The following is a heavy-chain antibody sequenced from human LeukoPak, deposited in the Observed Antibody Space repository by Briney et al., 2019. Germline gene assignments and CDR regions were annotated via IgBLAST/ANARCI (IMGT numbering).Heavy chain of an antibody. D-gene: IGHD5-18*01. J-gene: IGHJ1*01. CDR3: ARDPFGYSYGETYQH. CDR1: GYTFTGYY. Sequence: ASVKVSCKASGYTFTGYYMHWVRQAPGQGLEWMGWINPNSGGTNYAQKFQGRVTMTRDTSISTAYMELSRLRSDDTAVYYCARDPFGYSYGETYQHWGQGTLVTVSS. V-gene: IGHV1-2*02. CDR2: INPNSGGT.